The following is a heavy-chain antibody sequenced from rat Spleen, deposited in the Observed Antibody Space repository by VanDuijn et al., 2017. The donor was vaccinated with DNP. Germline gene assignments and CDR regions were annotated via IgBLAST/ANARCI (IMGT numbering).Heavy chain of an antibody. V-gene: IGHV5-31*01. Sequence: EVQLVETGGGLVQPGRSLKLSCVASGFTFSNYWMIWIRQVPGKGLEWVASITAGGGTTYYPDSVRGRFTISRDYARSTLYLQMDSLRSEDTATYYCATSSYFGYDYGFAYWGQGTLVTVSS. CDR3: ATSSYFGYDYGFAY. CDR2: ITAGGGTT. J-gene: IGHJ3*01. D-gene: IGHD1-7*01. CDR1: GFTFSNYW.